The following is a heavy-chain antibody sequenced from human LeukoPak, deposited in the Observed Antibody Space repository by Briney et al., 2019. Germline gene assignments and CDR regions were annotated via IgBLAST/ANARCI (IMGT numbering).Heavy chain of an antibody. D-gene: IGHD2-2*01. J-gene: IGHJ6*02. CDR2: INPNSGGT. CDR3: ARAEGYCSSTSCHGRDYYYYGMDV. V-gene: IGHV1-2*04. CDR1: GYTFTRYY. Sequence: ASVKVFCKASGYTFTRYYMHWVRQAPGQGLEWMGWINPNSGGTNYAQKFQGWVTMTRDTSISTAYMELSRLRSDDTAVYYCARAEGYCSSTSCHGRDYYYYGMDVWGQGTTVTVSS.